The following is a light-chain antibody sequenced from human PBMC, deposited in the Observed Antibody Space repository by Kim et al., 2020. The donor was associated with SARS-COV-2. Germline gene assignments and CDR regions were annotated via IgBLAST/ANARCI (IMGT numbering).Light chain of an antibody. CDR2: GAS. Sequence: LAPGERATLSCRASQSVSSSYLAWYQQKPGQAPRLLIYGASSRATGIPDRFSGSGSGTDFTLTITRLEPEDFAVYYCQQYGSSPYTFGQGTKLEI. CDR3: QQYGSSPYT. J-gene: IGKJ2*01. V-gene: IGKV3-20*01. CDR1: QSVSSSY.